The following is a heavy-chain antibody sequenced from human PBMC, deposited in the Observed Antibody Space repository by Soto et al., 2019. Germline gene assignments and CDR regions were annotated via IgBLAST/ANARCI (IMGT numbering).Heavy chain of an antibody. D-gene: IGHD1-26*01. J-gene: IGHJ4*02. CDR3: ARDGLPIFSGGGSYDY. V-gene: IGHV1-18*01. Sequence: ASVKVSCKASGYTFTSYGISWVRQAPGQGLEWMGWISAYNGNTNYAQKLQGRVTMTTDTSTSTAYMELRSLRSDDTAVYYCARDGLPIFSGGGSYDYWGQGTLVTVSS. CDR2: ISAYNGNT. CDR1: GYTFTSYG.